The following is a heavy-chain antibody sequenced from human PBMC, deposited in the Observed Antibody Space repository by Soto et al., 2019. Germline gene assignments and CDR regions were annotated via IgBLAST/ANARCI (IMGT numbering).Heavy chain of an antibody. J-gene: IGHJ4*02. D-gene: IGHD5-12*01. CDR3: ARDTQVETATIKDY. CDR1: GFTFSSYA. CDR2: ISYDGSNK. Sequence: QVQLVESGGGVVQPGRSLRLSCAASGFTFSSYAMHWVRQAPGKGLEWVAVISYDGSNKYYADSVKGRFTISRDNSKNTLYLQMNSLRAEDTAVYYCARDTQVETATIKDYWGQGTLVTVSS. V-gene: IGHV3-30-3*01.